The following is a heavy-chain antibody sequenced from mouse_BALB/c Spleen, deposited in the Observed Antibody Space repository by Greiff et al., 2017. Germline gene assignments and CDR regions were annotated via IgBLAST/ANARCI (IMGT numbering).Heavy chain of an antibody. V-gene: IGHV2-9*02. J-gene: IGHJ4*01. CDR1: GFSLTSYG. D-gene: IGHD1-1*01. Sequence: QVQLKQSGPGLVAPSQSLSITCTVSGFSLTSYGVHWVRQPPGKGLEWLGVIWAGGSTNYNSALMSRLSISKDNSKSQVFLKMNSLQTDDTAMYYCARGGLLRSVYYAMDYWGQGTSVTVSS. CDR2: IWAGGST. CDR3: ARGGLLRSVYYAMDY.